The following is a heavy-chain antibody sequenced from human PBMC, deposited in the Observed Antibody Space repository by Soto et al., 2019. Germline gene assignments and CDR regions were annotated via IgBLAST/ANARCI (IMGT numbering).Heavy chain of an antibody. Sequence: PSETLSLTSTVSGGSISSYYWSWIRQPPGKGLEWIGYIYYSGSTNYNPPLKSRVTISVDTSKNQFSLKLSSVTAADTAVYYCARDRGPDMVRGGNWFDPWGQGTLVTVSS. CDR3: ARDRGPDMVRGGNWFDP. J-gene: IGHJ5*02. CDR1: GGSISSYY. V-gene: IGHV4-59*01. CDR2: IYYSGST. D-gene: IGHD3-10*01.